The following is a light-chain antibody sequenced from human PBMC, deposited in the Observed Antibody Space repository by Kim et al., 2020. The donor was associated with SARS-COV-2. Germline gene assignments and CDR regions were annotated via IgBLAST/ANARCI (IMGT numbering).Light chain of an antibody. V-gene: IGLV1-51*01. CDR2: DNN. Sequence: QSVLTQPPSVSAAPGQKVTISCSGSSSNIGNNYVSWYQQLPGTAPKLLMYDNNKRLSGIPDRFSGSKSGTSATLGITGLQTGDEADYYCGTWDDSLSAGVFGAGTKVTVL. CDR3: GTWDDSLSAGV. CDR1: SSNIGNNY. J-gene: IGLJ1*01.